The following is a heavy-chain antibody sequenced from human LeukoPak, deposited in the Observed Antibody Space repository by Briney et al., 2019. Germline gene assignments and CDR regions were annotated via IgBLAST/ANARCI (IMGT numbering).Heavy chain of an antibody. V-gene: IGHV4-39*01. Sequence: SETLSLTCTVSGGSFSSSSHYWCWVRQPPGKGLEWIGSMYYSGSTYYNASLRSRVTISVDTSRDQFSLKLSSVTAADTAVYYCARHFDRDGYKSNAFDIWGQGTMVTVSS. CDR3: ARHFDRDGYKSNAFDI. CDR2: MYYSGST. D-gene: IGHD5-24*01. J-gene: IGHJ3*02. CDR1: GGSFSSSSHY.